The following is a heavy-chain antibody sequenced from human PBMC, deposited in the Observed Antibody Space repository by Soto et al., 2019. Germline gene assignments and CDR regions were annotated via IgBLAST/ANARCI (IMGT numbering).Heavy chain of an antibody. V-gene: IGHV1-2*02. CDR1: GDTFTGYY. D-gene: IGHD5-12*01. CDR2: INPNSGGT. J-gene: IGHJ4*02. Sequence: SVKASCRASGDTFTGYYMHWVRQAPGQGLEWMGWINPNSGGTNYAQKFQGRVTMTRDTSISTAYMELSRLRSDDTAVYYCARAGGYGLYYFDYWGQGTLVTVSS. CDR3: ARAGGYGLYYFDY.